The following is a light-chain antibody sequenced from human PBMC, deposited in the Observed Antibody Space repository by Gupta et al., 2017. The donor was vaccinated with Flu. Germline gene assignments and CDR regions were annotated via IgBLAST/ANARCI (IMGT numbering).Light chain of an antibody. J-gene: IGLJ2*01. V-gene: IGLV3-25*03. Sequence: SDELTQPPSVSVSPGQTATITCSGDTLSTQYSYWYQQKPGQAPVLVIFKDTERPSGIPERFSVSNSGTTVTLTISGVRAEDEAAYYCQSADNSGTYVLFGGGTKLTVL. CDR2: KDT. CDR1: TLSTQY. CDR3: QSADNSGTYVL.